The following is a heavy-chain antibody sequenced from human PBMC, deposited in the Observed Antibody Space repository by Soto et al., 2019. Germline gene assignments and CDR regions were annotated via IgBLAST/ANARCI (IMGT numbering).Heavy chain of an antibody. J-gene: IGHJ6*02. V-gene: IGHV1-3*01. D-gene: IGHD6-6*01. Sequence: ASVKVSCKASGYTFTSYAMHCVRQAPGQRLEWMGWINAGNGNTKYSQKFQGRVTITRGTSASTAYMELSSLRSEDTAVYYCASPLPLYSSSSDYYYYGMDVWGQGTTVTVSS. CDR3: ASPLPLYSSSSDYYYYGMDV. CDR1: GYTFTSYA. CDR2: INAGNGNT.